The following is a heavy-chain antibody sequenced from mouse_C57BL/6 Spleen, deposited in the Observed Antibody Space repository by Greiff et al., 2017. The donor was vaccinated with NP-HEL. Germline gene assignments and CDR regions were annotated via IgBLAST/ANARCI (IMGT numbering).Heavy chain of an antibody. CDR1: GYTFTSYW. CDR2: IDPSDSYT. J-gene: IGHJ1*03. V-gene: IGHV1-59*01. Sequence: QVQLQQPGAELVRPGTSVKLSCKASGYTFTSYWMHWVKQRPGQGLEWIGVIDPSDSYTNYNQKFKGKATLTVDTSSSTAYMQLSSLPSEDSAVYYCAEGLRREFDVWGTGTTVTVSS. D-gene: IGHD2-2*01. CDR3: AEGLRREFDV.